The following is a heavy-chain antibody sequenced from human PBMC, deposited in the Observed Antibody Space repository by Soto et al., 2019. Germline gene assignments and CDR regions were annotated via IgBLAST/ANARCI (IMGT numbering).Heavy chain of an antibody. CDR3: ARLAQGYYYDSSGDKSYYYYGMDV. D-gene: IGHD3-22*01. CDR2: IYYSGST. CDR1: GGSTSSGGYY. J-gene: IGHJ6*02. V-gene: IGHV4-31*03. Sequence: SETLSLTCTVSGGSTSSGGYYWSWIRQHPGKGLEWIGYIYYSGSTYYNPSLKSRVTISVDTSKNQFSLKLSSVTAADTAVYYCARLAQGYYYDSSGDKSYYYYGMDVWGQGTTVTAP.